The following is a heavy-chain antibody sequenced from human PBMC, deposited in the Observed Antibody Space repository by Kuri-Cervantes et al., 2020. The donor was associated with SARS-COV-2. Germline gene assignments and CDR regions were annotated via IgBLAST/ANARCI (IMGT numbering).Heavy chain of an antibody. CDR1: GFTFSSYG. D-gene: IGHD6-6*01. V-gene: IGHV3-30*02. Sequence: GESLKISCAASGFTFSSYGMHWVRQAPGKGLEWVAFIRYDGSNKYYAGSVKGRFTISRDNSKNTLYLQMNSLRAEDTAVYYCAIGDSSSPHDAFDIWGQGTMVTVSS. J-gene: IGHJ3*02. CDR2: IRYDGSNK. CDR3: AIGDSSSPHDAFDI.